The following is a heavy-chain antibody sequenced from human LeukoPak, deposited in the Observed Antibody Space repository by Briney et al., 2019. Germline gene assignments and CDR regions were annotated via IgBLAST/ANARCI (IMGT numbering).Heavy chain of an antibody. Sequence: SVKVSCKASGGTFSSYAISWVRQAPGQGLEWMGGIIPIFGTANYAQKFQGRVTITADKSTSTAYMELSSLRSEDTAVYYCARSASLGYWFDPWGQGTLVTVSS. CDR3: ARSASLGYWFDP. J-gene: IGHJ5*02. CDR2: IIPIFGTA. CDR1: GGTFSSYA. V-gene: IGHV1-69*06. D-gene: IGHD5/OR15-5a*01.